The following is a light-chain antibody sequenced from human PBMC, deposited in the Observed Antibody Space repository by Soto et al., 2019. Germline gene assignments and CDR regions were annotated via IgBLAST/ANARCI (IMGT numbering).Light chain of an antibody. CDR3: QQYGSSPLT. J-gene: IGKJ4*01. CDR1: QSVSSSF. Sequence: EIVLTQSPGTLSLSPGERATLSCRASQSVSSSFLAWYQQKPGQAHMLLIYGASSKATGIPDRFSGSGSGTDFTLTISRLEPEDVAVYYCQQYGSSPLTFGGGTKVEIK. V-gene: IGKV3-20*01. CDR2: GAS.